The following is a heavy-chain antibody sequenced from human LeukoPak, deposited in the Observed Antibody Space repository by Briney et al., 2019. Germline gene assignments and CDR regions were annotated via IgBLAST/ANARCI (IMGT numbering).Heavy chain of an antibody. V-gene: IGHV3-23*01. CDR3: ARAFRPASDPHDFYDF. Sequence: PGGSLRLSCAASVFTFSSYAMSWVRQAPGKGLEWVSGISGSGDFTYNADSVKGRFTISRDNSKNTLYLQMGTLRPEDMGVYYCARAFRPASDPHDFYDFWGRGTTVTVSS. CDR2: ISGSGDFT. J-gene: IGHJ3*01. CDR1: VFTFSSYA. D-gene: IGHD3/OR15-3a*01.